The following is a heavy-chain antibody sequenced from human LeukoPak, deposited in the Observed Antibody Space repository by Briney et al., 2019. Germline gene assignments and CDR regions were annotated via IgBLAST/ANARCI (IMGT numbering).Heavy chain of an antibody. V-gene: IGHV1-2*02. J-gene: IGHJ4*02. CDR1: GYTFTGYY. D-gene: IGHD1-26*01. CDR2: INPNSGGT. Sequence: ASVKVSCKASGYTFTGYYMHWVRQAPGQGLEWMGWINPNSGGTNYARKFQGRVTMTRDTSISTAYMELSRLRSDDTAVYYCARDPSGSYFDYWGQGTLVTVSS. CDR3: ARDPSGSYFDY.